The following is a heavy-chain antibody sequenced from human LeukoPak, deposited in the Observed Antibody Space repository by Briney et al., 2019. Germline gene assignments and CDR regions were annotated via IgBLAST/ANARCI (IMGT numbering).Heavy chain of an antibody. CDR1: GGTFSSYA. CDR2: IIPIFGIA. V-gene: IGHV1-69*04. J-gene: IGHJ6*02. CDR3: ASDPSPPNFDMDV. D-gene: IGHD2-2*01. Sequence: ASVKVSCKASGGTFSSYAISWVRQAPGQGLEWMGRIIPIFGIANYAQKFQGRVTITADKSTSTAYMELSGLRSEDTAVYYCASDPSPPNFDMDVWGQGTTVTVSS.